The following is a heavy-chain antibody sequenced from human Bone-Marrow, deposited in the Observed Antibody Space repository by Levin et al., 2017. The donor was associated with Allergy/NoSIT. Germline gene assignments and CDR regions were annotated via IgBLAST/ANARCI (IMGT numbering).Heavy chain of an antibody. D-gene: IGHD6-19*01. J-gene: IGHJ4*02. CDR3: ARDGGVTVPGDY. CDR2: IYSGGQT. V-gene: IGHV3-66*01. Sequence: QPGESLKISCAASEFTVINNYMRWVRQAPGKGLEWVSHIYSGGQTDYADSVKGRFTISRDNSKNTLYLQMNNLRTEDTALYYCARDGGVTVPGDYWGQGTLVTVSS. CDR1: EFTVINNY.